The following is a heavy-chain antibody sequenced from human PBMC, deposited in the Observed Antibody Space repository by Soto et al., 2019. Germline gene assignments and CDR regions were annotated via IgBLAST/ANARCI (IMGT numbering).Heavy chain of an antibody. CDR2: ISGSGGST. CDR1: GFTFSSYA. D-gene: IGHD5-12*01. J-gene: IGHJ2*01. V-gene: IGHV3-23*01. CDR3: AKDRGKWLRLGWSSWYFYL. Sequence: EVQLLESGGGLVQPGGSLRLSCAASGFTFSSYAMSWVRQATGKGLEWVSAISGSGGSTYYADSVKGRFTISRDNSKNTLYLQMNSLRAEDTAVYYCAKDRGKWLRLGWSSWYFYLWGRGTLVTVSS.